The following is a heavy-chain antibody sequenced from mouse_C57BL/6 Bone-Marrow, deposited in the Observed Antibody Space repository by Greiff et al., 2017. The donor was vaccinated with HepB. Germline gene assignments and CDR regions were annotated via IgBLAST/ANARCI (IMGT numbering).Heavy chain of an antibody. V-gene: IGHV1-39*01. J-gene: IGHJ1*03. Sequence: QLQQSGPELVKPGASVKISCKASGYSFTDYNMNWVKQSNGKSLEWIGVINPNYGTTSYNQKFKGKATLTVDQSSSTAYMQLNSLTSEDSAVYYCAREDLLSFYWYFDVWGTGTTVTVSS. CDR3: AREDLLSFYWYFDV. CDR2: INPNYGTT. CDR1: GYSFTDYN. D-gene: IGHD5-1*01.